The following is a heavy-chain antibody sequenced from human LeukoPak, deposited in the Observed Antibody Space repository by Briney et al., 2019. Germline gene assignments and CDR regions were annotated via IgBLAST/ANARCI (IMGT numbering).Heavy chain of an antibody. D-gene: IGHD2-15*01. Sequence: PSETLSLTCAVSGYSISSGYYWGWIRQPPGKGLEWIGSIYHSGSTYYNPSLKSRVTISVDTSKNQFSLKLSSVTAADTAVYYCARPAATGYYFDYWGQGTVVTVSS. CDR3: ARPAATGYYFDY. CDR1: GYSISSGYY. V-gene: IGHV4-38-2*01. J-gene: IGHJ4*02. CDR2: IYHSGST.